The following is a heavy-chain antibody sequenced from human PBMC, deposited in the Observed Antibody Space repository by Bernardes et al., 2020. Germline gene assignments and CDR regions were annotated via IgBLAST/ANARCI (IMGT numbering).Heavy chain of an antibody. V-gene: IGHV4-39*01. D-gene: IGHD3-9*01. CDR1: GGSIRSSSYY. CDR2: IYYSGST. CDR3: ARGVILRYFDWLLTPGGTLDY. J-gene: IGHJ4*02. Sequence: SETLSLTCTVSGGSIRSSSYYWGWIRQPPGKGLEWIGSIYYSGSTYYNPSLKSRVTISVDTSKNQFSLKLSSVTAADTAVYYCARGVILRYFDWLLTPGGTLDYWGQGTLVTVSS.